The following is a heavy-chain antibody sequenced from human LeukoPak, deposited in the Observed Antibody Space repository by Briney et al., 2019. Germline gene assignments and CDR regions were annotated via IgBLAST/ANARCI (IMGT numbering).Heavy chain of an antibody. CDR2: ISDTGNT. D-gene: IGHD2-15*01. CDR1: GFTLSSYA. J-gene: IGHJ4*02. CDR3: AKAPVTTCRGAFCYPFDY. Sequence: AGGSLRLSCAASGFTLSSYAMSWVRQAPGKGLEWVSAISDTGNTYHADSVKGRFTISRDSSKNTLFLQMNRLRPEDAAVYYCAKAPVTTCRGAFCYPFDYWGLGTLVTVFS. V-gene: IGHV3-23*01.